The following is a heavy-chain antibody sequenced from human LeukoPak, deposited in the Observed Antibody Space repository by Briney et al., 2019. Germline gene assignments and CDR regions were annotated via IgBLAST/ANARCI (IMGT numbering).Heavy chain of an antibody. V-gene: IGHV4-59*01. Sequence: SETLSLTCTVSGGSISSYYWSWIRQPPGKGLEWIGYIYYSGSTNYNPSLKSRVTISVDTSKNQFSLKLSSVTAEDTAVYYCARLGYCSSTSCHDAFDIWGQGTMVTVSS. CDR3: ARLGYCSSTSCHDAFDI. CDR2: IYYSGST. CDR1: GGSISSYY. J-gene: IGHJ3*02. D-gene: IGHD2-2*01.